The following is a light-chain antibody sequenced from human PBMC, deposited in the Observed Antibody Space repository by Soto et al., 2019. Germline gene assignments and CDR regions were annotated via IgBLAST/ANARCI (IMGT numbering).Light chain of an antibody. Sequence: EVMMTQSPATLSVSPGERATLSCRASQSVSSNLAWYQQKPGQAPRLLIYGASSRATGIPARFSGSGSGTEFTLTISGLQSEDFAVYYCQQYNNWPPLTFGGGTKVDIK. V-gene: IGKV3-15*01. CDR1: QSVSSN. CDR2: GAS. CDR3: QQYNNWPPLT. J-gene: IGKJ4*01.